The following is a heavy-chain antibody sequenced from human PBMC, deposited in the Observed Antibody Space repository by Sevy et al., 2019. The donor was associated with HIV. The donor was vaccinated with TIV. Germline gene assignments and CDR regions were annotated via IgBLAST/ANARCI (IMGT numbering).Heavy chain of an antibody. D-gene: IGHD6-19*01. CDR3: ARVDPVAGTFDY. J-gene: IGHJ4*02. CDR1: GGSISSYY. Sequence: SETLSLTCTVSGGSISSYYWSWIRQPAGKGLEWIGRIYTSGSTNYNPSLKSRVTISVDTSKNKFSLKLSSVTAADTAVYYCARVDPVAGTFDYWGQGTLVTVSS. V-gene: IGHV4-4*07. CDR2: IYTSGST.